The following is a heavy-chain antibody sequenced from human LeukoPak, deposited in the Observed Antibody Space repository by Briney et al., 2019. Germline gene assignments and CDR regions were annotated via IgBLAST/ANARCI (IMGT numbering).Heavy chain of an antibody. Sequence: SETLSLTCNVSGGSIRGYYWSWIRQPPGKGLEWIGYIYSSGSTNYNPSLKSRVTMSVDTSKNQFSLKVSSVTAADTAVYYCARTTEGGYTYDYFYYYYMDVWGKGTTVTISS. J-gene: IGHJ6*03. CDR2: IYSSGST. V-gene: IGHV4-59*01. CDR3: ARTTEGGYTYDYFYYYYMDV. D-gene: IGHD5-18*01. CDR1: GGSIRGYY.